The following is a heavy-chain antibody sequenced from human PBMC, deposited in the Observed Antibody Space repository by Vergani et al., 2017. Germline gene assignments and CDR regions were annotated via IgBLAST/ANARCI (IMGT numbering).Heavy chain of an antibody. CDR2: IYTSGST. J-gene: IGHJ4*02. CDR1: GGSISSGSYY. Sequence: QVQLQQWGAGLLKPSQTLSLTCTVSGGSISSGSYYWSWIRQPAGKGLEWIGRIYTSGSTNYNPSLKSRVTISVDTSKNQFSLKLSSVTAADTAVYYCAREIARSGWYPEPLDYWGQGTLVTVSS. V-gene: IGHV4-61*02. D-gene: IGHD6-19*01. CDR3: AREIARSGWYPEPLDY.